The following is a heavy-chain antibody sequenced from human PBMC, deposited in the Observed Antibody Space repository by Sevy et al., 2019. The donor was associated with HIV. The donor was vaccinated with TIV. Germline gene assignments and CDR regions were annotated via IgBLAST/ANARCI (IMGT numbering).Heavy chain of an antibody. CDR2: IYYSGST. CDR3: ARQGIAVAGVYYYYYGMDV. J-gene: IGHJ6*02. V-gene: IGHV4-39*01. D-gene: IGHD6-19*01. Sequence: SETLSLTCTVSGGSISSSSYYWGWIRQPPGKGLEWIGSIYYSGSTYYNPSLKSRVTISVDTSKNQFSLKLSSVTAADTAVYYCARQGIAVAGVYYYYYGMDVWGQRTTVTVSS. CDR1: GGSISSSSYY.